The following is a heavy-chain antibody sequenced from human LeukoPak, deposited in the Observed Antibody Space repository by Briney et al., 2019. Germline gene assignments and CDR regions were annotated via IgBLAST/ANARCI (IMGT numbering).Heavy chain of an antibody. CDR1: GFTFSSNT. J-gene: IGHJ6*03. V-gene: IGHV3-21*04. Sequence: GGSLRLSCAASGFTFSSNTMIWVRQAPGKGLEWVSSISSSTSYIYYADSVKGRFTISRGNAKNSLFLQMNSLRAEDTAVYYCARVLRYCSGGNCYSGGLGYMDVWGKGTTVTISS. D-gene: IGHD2-15*01. CDR2: ISSSTSYI. CDR3: ARVLRYCSGGNCYSGGLGYMDV.